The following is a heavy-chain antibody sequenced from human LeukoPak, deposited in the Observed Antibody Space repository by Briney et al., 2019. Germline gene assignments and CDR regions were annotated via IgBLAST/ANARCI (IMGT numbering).Heavy chain of an antibody. CDR3: ARDLSGVAGYTYGRGIDY. CDR2: IKKDGSEK. D-gene: IGHD5-18*01. CDR1: GFTFSSHW. Sequence: GGSLRLSCAASGFTFSSHWMSWVRQAPGKGLEWVANIKKDGSEKYYVDSVKGRFTIARDNAKTSLYLQMNSLRAEDTAVYYCARDLSGVAGYTYGRGIDYWGQGTLVTVSS. V-gene: IGHV3-7*01. J-gene: IGHJ4*02.